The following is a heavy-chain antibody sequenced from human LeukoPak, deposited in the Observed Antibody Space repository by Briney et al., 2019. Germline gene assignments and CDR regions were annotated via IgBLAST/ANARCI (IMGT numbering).Heavy chain of an antibody. CDR3: AREVAVAGIGY. Sequence: PSETLSLTCTVSGGSISSYYWSWIRQPPGKGLEWIGYIYYSGSTYYNPSLKSRVTISVDTSKNQFSLKLSSVTAADTAVYYCAREVAVAGIGYWGQGTLVTVSS. CDR2: IYYSGST. D-gene: IGHD6-19*01. V-gene: IGHV4-30-4*08. CDR1: GGSISSYY. J-gene: IGHJ4*02.